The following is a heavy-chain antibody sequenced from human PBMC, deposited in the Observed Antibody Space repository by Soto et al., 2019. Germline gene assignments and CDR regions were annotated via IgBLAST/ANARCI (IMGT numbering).Heavy chain of an antibody. D-gene: IGHD1-1*01. Sequence: PGGSLRLSCAASGFSFSRYGMSWVRQAPGKGLEWVSTLSISGGSTYYADSVKGRFTISEDNSKNTLYLEMNSLRAEDTAVYYCAKDLGGTTGYWGQGTLVTVS. CDR2: LSISGGST. CDR3: AKDLGGTTGY. J-gene: IGHJ4*02. CDR1: GFSFSRYG. V-gene: IGHV3-23*01.